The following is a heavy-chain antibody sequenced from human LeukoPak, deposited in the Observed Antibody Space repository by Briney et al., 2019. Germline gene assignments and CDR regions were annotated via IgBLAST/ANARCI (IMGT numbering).Heavy chain of an antibody. CDR2: IWYDGSNR. D-gene: IGHD3-10*01. Sequence: GGSLRLFCAASGFTFGSYGMHWVRQAPGKGLEWVAVIWYDGSNRNYADSVKGRFTISRDNSKNTLYLQMNSLRIEDTAVYSCARDHMVPGVIRPFDYWGQGTLVTVSS. V-gene: IGHV3-33*01. CDR1: GFTFGSYG. J-gene: IGHJ4*02. CDR3: ARDHMVPGVIRPFDY.